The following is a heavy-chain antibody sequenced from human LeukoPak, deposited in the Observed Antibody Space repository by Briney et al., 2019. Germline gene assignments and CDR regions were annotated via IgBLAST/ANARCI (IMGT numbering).Heavy chain of an antibody. J-gene: IGHJ4*02. CDR2: ITSSGDST. Sequence: PGGSLRLSCAASGFTFSSYAMSWVRQAPGKGLEWVSDITSSGDSTYYADSVKGRFTISRDNPKNTLYLQMNSLRAEDTAVYYCAKDSSSLFLQVRWRRVPFFDYWGQGTLVTVSS. V-gene: IGHV3-23*01. CDR3: AKDSSSLFLQVRWRRVPFFDY. D-gene: IGHD6-13*01. CDR1: GFTFSSYA.